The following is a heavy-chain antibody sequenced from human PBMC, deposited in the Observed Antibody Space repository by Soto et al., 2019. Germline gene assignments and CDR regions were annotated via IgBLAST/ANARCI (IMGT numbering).Heavy chain of an antibody. CDR1: GDTFTDYY. V-gene: IGHV1-46*01. Sequence: QVQLVQSGAEVKKPGASVKVSCKASGDTFTDYYIHWVRQAPGQGLEWMGTVNPSGGHTTYAQHVLGSMTTTRDTSTSTHYMELTSLTSADTAVYYCARGGHVVVVTAALDYWGQGTLVTVSS. CDR2: VNPSGGHT. CDR3: ARGGHVVVVTAALDY. J-gene: IGHJ4*02. D-gene: IGHD2-21*02.